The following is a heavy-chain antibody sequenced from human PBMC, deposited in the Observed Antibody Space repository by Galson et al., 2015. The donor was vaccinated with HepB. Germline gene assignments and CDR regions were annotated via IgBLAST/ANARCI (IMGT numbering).Heavy chain of an antibody. J-gene: IGHJ4*02. CDR3: SRAQLLYCGGDCYSGFDS. D-gene: IGHD2-21*02. Sequence: SVKVSCKAPAYSSTNYYLHWVRQAPGQGLEWVGWINPNNGGTNFAPKFQDRVTLTRDTSISTAYMELSSLRSDDTAMYYCSRAQLLYCGGDCYSGFDSWGQGTLVTVSS. CDR2: INPNNGGT. CDR1: AYSSTNYY. V-gene: IGHV1-2*02.